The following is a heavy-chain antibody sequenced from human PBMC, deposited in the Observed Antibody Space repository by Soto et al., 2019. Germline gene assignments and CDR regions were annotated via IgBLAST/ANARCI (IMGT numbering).Heavy chain of an antibody. CDR1: GFTFSSYA. V-gene: IGHV3-23*01. CDR2: ISGSGGST. Sequence: GGSLRLSCAASGFTFSSYAMSWVRQAPGKGLEWVSAISGSGGSTYYADSVKGRFTISRDNSKNTLYLQMNSLRAEDTAVYYCAKDRIGGEGTAYYFDYWGQGTLVTVSS. J-gene: IGHJ4*02. CDR3: AKDRIGGEGTAYYFDY. D-gene: IGHD4-17*01.